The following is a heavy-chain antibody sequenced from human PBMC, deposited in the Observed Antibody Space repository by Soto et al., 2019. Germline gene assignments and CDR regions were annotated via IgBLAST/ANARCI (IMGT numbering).Heavy chain of an antibody. J-gene: IGHJ6*02. CDR1: GFTFSSYS. CDR3: ARVGRGVYGMDV. Sequence: EVQLVESGGGLVQPGGSMRLSCAASGFTFSSYSINWVRQAPGKGLEWFSYITSDSSTISYADSVKGRFTFSRDNAKNSLYLQMNSLRDEDTAVYYCARVGRGVYGMDVWGQGTSVTVSS. D-gene: IGHD2-8*01. V-gene: IGHV3-48*02. CDR2: ITSDSSTI.